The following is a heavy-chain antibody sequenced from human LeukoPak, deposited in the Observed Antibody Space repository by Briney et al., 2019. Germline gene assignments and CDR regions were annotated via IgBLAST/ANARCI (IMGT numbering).Heavy chain of an antibody. CDR2: INHSGST. J-gene: IGHJ6*02. Sequence: SETLSLTCAVYGGSFSGYYWSWIRQPPGKGLEWIGEINHSGSTNYNPSLKSRVTISVDTSKNQFSLKLSSVTAADTAVYYCARDRSSSWYTPQPYYYGMDVWGQGTTVTVSS. CDR1: GGSFSGYY. CDR3: ARDRSSSWYTPQPYYYGMDV. D-gene: IGHD6-13*01. V-gene: IGHV4-34*01.